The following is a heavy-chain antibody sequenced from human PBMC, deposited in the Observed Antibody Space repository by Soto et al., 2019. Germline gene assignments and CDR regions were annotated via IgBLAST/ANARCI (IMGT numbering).Heavy chain of an antibody. V-gene: IGHV6-1*01. CDR2: TYYKSKWNN. D-gene: IGHD3-10*01. CDR3: TGITWFRGMDV. CDR1: GDSVSSNSAA. Sequence: PLSLTCAISGDSVSSNSAAWNWIRHSPSRGLEWLGRTYYKSKWNNDYALSVKSRITINPDTSKNQFSLHLYSVTPEDTAVYYCTGITWFRGMDVWGQGTPVTVSS. J-gene: IGHJ6*02.